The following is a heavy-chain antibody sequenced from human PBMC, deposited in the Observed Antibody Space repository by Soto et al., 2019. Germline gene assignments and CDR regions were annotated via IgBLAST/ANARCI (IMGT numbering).Heavy chain of an antibody. CDR3: ARGHSTDCSNGVCSFFYNHEMDV. D-gene: IGHD2-8*01. CDR2: INPKSGGT. CDR1: GYSFSDYH. V-gene: IGHV1-2*04. Sequence: QVQLVQSGAEVKKPGASVKVSCMASGYSFSDYHIYWVRQAPGQGLEWLGRINPKSGGTSTAQKFQGWVTMTRDTSISIAYMELTRLKSDDTAVYFCARGHSTDCSNGVCSFFYNHEMDVWGQGTTVTVSS. J-gene: IGHJ6*02.